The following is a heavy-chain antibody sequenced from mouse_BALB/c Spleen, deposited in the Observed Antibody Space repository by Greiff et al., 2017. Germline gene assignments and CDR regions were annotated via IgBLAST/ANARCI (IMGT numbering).Heavy chain of an antibody. Sequence: EVKLVESGTVLARPGASVKMSCKASGYSFTSYWMHWVKQRPGQGLEWIGAIYPGNSDTSYNQKFKGKAKLTAVTSASTAYMELSSLTNEDSAVYYCTRGDDGYFGFAYWGQGTLVTVSA. CDR1: GYSFTSYW. D-gene: IGHD2-3*01. V-gene: IGHV1-5*01. CDR2: IYPGNSDT. J-gene: IGHJ3*01. CDR3: TRGDDGYFGFAY.